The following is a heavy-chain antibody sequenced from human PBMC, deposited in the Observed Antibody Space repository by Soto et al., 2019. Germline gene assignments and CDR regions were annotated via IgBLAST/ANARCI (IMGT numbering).Heavy chain of an antibody. D-gene: IGHD5-18*01. CDR3: ARCTVDTTVTRGWCHYLDP. CDR2: VSGSGGTT. V-gene: IGHV3-23*01. J-gene: IGHJ5*02. Sequence: EVQLFDSGGGLVQPGGSLRLSCAASGFTFSSSAMSWVRQAPGKGLEWVSAVSGSGGTTYYADSLRGSFTISRDNSKNTLYLQMHSPRADDTAMYFCARCTVDTTVTRGWCHYLDPWGQGTLVTVSS. CDR1: GFTFSSSA.